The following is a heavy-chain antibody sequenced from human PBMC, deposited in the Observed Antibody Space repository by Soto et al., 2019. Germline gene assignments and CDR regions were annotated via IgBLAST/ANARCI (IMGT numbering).Heavy chain of an antibody. CDR3: ARGGVY. V-gene: IGHV3-48*03. CDR2: ISGSGSTI. J-gene: IGHJ4*01. Sequence: GGSLRLSCEATGFTFSSHEMNWIRQTPGKRLEWIAKISGSGSTIYYADSVKGRFTISRDNVQRTLHLQMDSLRVEDTGVYYCARGGVYWGRGTLVTVSS. CDR1: GFTFSSHE. D-gene: IGHD2-8*01.